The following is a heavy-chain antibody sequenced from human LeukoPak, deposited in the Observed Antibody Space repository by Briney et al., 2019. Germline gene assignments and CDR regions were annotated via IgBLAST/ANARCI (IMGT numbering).Heavy chain of an antibody. D-gene: IGHD5-18*01. CDR3: ARDKGGYSYGPFDP. J-gene: IGHJ5*02. CDR2: IIPIFGTA. V-gene: IGHV1-69*05. CDR1: GGTFSSYA. Sequence: ASMKVSCKASGGTFSSYAISWVRQAPGQGLEWMGRIIPIFGTANYAQKFQGRVTITTDESTSTAYMELSSLRSEDTAVYYCARDKGGYSYGPFDPWGQGTLVTVSS.